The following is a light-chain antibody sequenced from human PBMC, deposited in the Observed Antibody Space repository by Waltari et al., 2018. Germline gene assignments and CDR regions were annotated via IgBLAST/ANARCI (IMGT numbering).Light chain of an antibody. CDR2: STS. CDR1: SSNVGPNT. Sequence: QSVLTQSPSASGTPGQNVTIYCSGSSSNVGPNTVTWYQQFPGTAPTAVIYSTSKRPSGGPDRFSGSKSGTSASLAISGLQSEDESDFYCAAWDDTLKSVVFGGGTKLTVL. V-gene: IGLV1-44*01. CDR3: AAWDDTLKSVV. J-gene: IGLJ2*01.